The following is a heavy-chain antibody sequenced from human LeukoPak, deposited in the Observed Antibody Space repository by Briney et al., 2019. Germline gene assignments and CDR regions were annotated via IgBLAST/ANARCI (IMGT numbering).Heavy chain of an antibody. CDR3: TRGLLPGY. D-gene: IGHD2/OR15-2a*01. CDR2: IRSDPYGGTT. CDR1: GYTFVDYA. J-gene: IGHJ4*02. Sequence: GGSLRLSCTASGYTFVDYAMTWVRQAPGKGLEWVGFIRSDPYGGTTEYAASVKGRFTISRDDSKSIAYLQMNSLKTEDTAVYYCTRGLLPGYWGQGTLVTVSS. V-gene: IGHV3-49*04.